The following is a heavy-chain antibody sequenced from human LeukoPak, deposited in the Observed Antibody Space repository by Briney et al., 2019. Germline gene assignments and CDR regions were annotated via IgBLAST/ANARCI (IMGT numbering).Heavy chain of an antibody. V-gene: IGHV3-11*01. CDR2: ISSSGSTI. D-gene: IGHD3-9*01. J-gene: IGHJ4*02. Sequence: GGSLRLSCAASGFTFSDYYMSWIRQAPGEGLEWVSYISSSGSTIYYADSVKGRFTISRDNAKNSLYLQMNSLRAEDTAVYYCARDYDILTGYYSGYWGQGTLVTVSS. CDR3: ARDYDILTGYYSGY. CDR1: GFTFSDYY.